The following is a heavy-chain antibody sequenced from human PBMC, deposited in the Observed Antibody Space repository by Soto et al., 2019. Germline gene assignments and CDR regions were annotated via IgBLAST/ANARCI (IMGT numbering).Heavy chain of an antibody. V-gene: IGHV3-21*01. CDR3: ARAACSRYSCYLRSAPRDF. CDR1: GFTFSSYA. Sequence: GGSLRLSCAASGFTFSSYAMSWVRQAPGKGLEWVSSITETSLYIYYAGSVKGRFTISRDNARNSLYLELNSLRAEDTAVYYCARAACSRYSCYLRSAPRDFWGKGTRVTVSS. CDR2: ITETSLYI. J-gene: IGHJ6*03. D-gene: IGHD2-2*01.